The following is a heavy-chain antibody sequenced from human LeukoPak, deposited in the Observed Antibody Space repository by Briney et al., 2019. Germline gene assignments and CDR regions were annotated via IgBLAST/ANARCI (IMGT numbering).Heavy chain of an antibody. V-gene: IGHV4-34*01. CDR2: INHSGST. CDR1: GGSFSGYY. J-gene: IGHJ6*02. Sequence: SETLSLTCAVYGGSFSGYYWSWIRQPPGRGLEWIGEINHSGSTNYNPSLKSRVTISVDTSKNQFSLKLSFVTAADTAVYYCARGLRFLVVWGQGTTVTVSS. D-gene: IGHD3-3*01. CDR3: ARGLRFLVV.